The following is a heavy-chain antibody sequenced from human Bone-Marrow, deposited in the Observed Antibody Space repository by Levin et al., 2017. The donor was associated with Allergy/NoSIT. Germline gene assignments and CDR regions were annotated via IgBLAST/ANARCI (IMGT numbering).Heavy chain of an antibody. CDR3: ARAYCSSTSCYVPYYDYGMDV. V-gene: IGHV4-31*03. D-gene: IGHD2-2*01. Sequence: LRLSCTVSGGSISSGGYYWSWIRQRPGKGLEWIGYIYYSGSTYYNPSLKSRVTISVDTSKNQFSLKLSSVTAADTAVYYCARAYCSSTSCYVPYYDYGMDVWGQGTTVTVSS. J-gene: IGHJ6*02. CDR1: GGSISSGGYY. CDR2: IYYSGST.